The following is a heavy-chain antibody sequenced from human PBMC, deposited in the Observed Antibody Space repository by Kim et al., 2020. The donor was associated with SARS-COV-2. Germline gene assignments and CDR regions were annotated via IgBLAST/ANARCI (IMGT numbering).Heavy chain of an antibody. J-gene: IGHJ5*02. D-gene: IGHD3-10*01. CDR3: AREGSGSYNWLDP. V-gene: IGHV1-3*01. Sequence: YSQNVHGRLTITRDTSASASYMELTSRTSEDTAVYYCAREGSGSYNWLDPWGQGTLVTVSS.